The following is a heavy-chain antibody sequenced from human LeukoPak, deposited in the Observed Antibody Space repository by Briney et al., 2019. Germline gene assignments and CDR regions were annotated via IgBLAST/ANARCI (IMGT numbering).Heavy chain of an antibody. J-gene: IGHJ6*04. V-gene: IGHV3-74*01. D-gene: IGHD3-10*01. CDR1: GFTLSNYA. CDR3: ARATGETRYYGMDV. Sequence: GGSLRLSCAASGFTLSNYAMNWVRQAPGKGLGWGSRINSDGRSTIYADSVKGRFTISRDNAKNTLYLQMNSLRAEDTAVYYCARATGETRYYGMDVWGKGTTVTVSS. CDR2: INSDGRST.